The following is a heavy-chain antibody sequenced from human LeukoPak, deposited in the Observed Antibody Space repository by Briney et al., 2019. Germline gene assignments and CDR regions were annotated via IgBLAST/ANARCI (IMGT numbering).Heavy chain of an antibody. J-gene: IGHJ5*02. CDR3: ARADYGDSGCWFDP. V-gene: IGHV1-2*02. CDR1: GYTFTGYY. CDR2: INPNSGGT. Sequence: GASVKVSCKASGYTFTGYYMHWVRQAPGQGLEWMGWINPNSGGTNYAQKFQGRVTVTRDTSISTAYMELSRLRSDDTAVYYCARADYGDSGCWFDPWGQGTLVTVSS. D-gene: IGHD4-17*01.